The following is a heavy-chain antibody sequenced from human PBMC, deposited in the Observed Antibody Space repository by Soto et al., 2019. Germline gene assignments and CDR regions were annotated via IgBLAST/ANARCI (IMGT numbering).Heavy chain of an antibody. Sequence: QVQLVQSGAEVKKPGSSVKVSCKASGGTFSSYAISWVRQAPGQGLEWMGGIIPIFGTANYAQKFQGRVTITASESTSTDYMDLSSLRSEDTAVYYSARADYYDSSGYSWRSDSFDIWGQGTMVTVSS. CDR2: IIPIFGTA. CDR3: ARADYYDSSGYSWRSDSFDI. D-gene: IGHD3-22*01. J-gene: IGHJ3*02. CDR1: GGTFSSYA. V-gene: IGHV1-69*12.